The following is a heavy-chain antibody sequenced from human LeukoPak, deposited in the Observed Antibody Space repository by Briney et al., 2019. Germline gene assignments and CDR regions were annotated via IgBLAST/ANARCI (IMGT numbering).Heavy chain of an antibody. CDR3: ARVITDYYDSSGYSAYFDY. V-gene: IGHV4-61*02. Sequence: KSSETLSLTCTVSGGSISSGSYYWSWIRQPAGKELEWIGRIYTSGSTNYNPSLKSRVTISVDTSKNQFSLKLSSVTAADTAVYYCARVITDYYDSSGYSAYFDYWGQGTLVTVSS. CDR2: IYTSGST. D-gene: IGHD3-22*01. J-gene: IGHJ4*02. CDR1: GGSISSGSYY.